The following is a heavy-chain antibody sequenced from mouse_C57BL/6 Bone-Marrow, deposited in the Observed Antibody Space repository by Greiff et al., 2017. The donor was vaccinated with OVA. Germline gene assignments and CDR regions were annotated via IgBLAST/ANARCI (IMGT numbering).Heavy chain of an antibody. V-gene: IGHV1-81*01. CDR1: GYTFTSYG. CDR2: IYPRSGNT. D-gene: IGHD2-12*01. Sequence: QVQLQQSGAELARPGASVKLSCKASGYTFTSYGISWVKQRTGQGLEWIGEIYPRSGNTYYNEKFKGKATLTADKSSSTAYMELRSLTSEDSAVYFCARERAYYSDWFAYWGQGTLVTVSA. J-gene: IGHJ3*01. CDR3: ARERAYYSDWFAY.